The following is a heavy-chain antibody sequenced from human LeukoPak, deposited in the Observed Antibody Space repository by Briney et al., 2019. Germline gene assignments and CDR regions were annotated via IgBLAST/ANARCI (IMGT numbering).Heavy chain of an antibody. D-gene: IGHD5-18*01. CDR1: GFTFSTYT. CDR2: ISGNGGRT. CDR3: AKDRIAMVTNWFDP. Sequence: GGSLRLSCAASGFTFSTYTMAWVRQAPGGGLEWVSGISGNGGRTYYADSVKGRFAISRDDSKSTPYLQMNSLRGEDTAVYYCAKDRIAMVTNWFDPWGQGTLVTVSS. J-gene: IGHJ5*02. V-gene: IGHV3-23*01.